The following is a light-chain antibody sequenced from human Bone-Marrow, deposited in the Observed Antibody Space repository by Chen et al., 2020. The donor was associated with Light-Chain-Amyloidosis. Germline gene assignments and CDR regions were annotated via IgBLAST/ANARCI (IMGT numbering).Light chain of an antibody. CDR1: QSVLYSSNNKNY. CDR3: QQYLSAPYT. V-gene: IGKV4-1*01. Sequence: DIVMTQSPDSLAVSLGERATINYKSSQSVLYSSNNKNYLAWFQQKPGQPPKLLISWASTRESGVPDRFSGSASGTDFSLTISSLQAEDVAVYYCQQYLSAPYTFGQGTKLEIK. CDR2: WAS. J-gene: IGKJ2*01.